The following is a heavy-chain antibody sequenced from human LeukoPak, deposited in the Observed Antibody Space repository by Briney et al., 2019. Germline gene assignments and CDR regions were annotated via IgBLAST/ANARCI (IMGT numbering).Heavy chain of an antibody. J-gene: IGHJ4*02. D-gene: IGHD7-27*01. V-gene: IGHV4-39*01. CDR1: GGSISSSSYY. CDR3: ARHGDLTGDPGGIDC. Sequence: PSETLSLTCTVSGGSISSSSYYWGWIRQPPGKGLEWIGSIYYSGSTYYNPSLKSRVTISVDTSKNQFSLKLSSVTAADTAVYYCARHGDLTGDPGGIDCWGQGTLVTVSS. CDR2: IYYSGST.